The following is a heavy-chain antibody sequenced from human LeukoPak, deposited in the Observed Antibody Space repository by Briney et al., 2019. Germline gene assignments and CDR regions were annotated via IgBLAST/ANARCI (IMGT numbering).Heavy chain of an antibody. V-gene: IGHV1-46*01. CDR1: GYTFTGYY. J-gene: IGHJ2*01. CDR3: ARDHVDSSSFFRWSDWYFDL. D-gene: IGHD6-6*01. Sequence: ASVKVSCKASGYTFTGYYMHWVRQAPGQGLEWMGIINPSGGSTSYAQKFQGRVTMTRDMSTSTVYMELSSLRSEDTAVYYCARDHVDSSSFFRWSDWYFDLWGRGTLVTVSS. CDR2: INPSGGST.